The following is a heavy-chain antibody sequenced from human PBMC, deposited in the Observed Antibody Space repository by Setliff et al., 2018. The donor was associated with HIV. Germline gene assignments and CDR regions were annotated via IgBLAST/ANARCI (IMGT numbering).Heavy chain of an antibody. CDR3: ARGAPYCNHGICHLFDY. CDR1: GESFSGYY. CDR2: INHSGRA. D-gene: IGHD2-8*01. V-gene: IGHV4-34*01. J-gene: IGHJ4*01. Sequence: SETLSLTCAVYGESFSGYYWSWIRQPAGKGLEWLGEINHSGRAKYNPSLKSRASISADTSKNQFSLRLTAVTAADTAVYYCARGAPYCNHGICHLFDYWGHGNLVTVSS.